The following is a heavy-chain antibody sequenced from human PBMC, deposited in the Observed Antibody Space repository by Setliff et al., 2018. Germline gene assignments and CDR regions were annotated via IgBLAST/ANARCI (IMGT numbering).Heavy chain of an antibody. Sequence: PGESLKISCQGSGYTFTNYWIGWVRQMPGKGLEWMGILKPGDSGIRYSPSFQGQVTLSADTSIATAYLHWTSLKASDTAMYYCARALASAGTVYFDYWGQGTLVTVSS. D-gene: IGHD6-13*01. J-gene: IGHJ4*02. V-gene: IGHV5-51*01. CDR3: ARALASAGTVYFDY. CDR2: LKPGDSGI. CDR1: GYTFTNYW.